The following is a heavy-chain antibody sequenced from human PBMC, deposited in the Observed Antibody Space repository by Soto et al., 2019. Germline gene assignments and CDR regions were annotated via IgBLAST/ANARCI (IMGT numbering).Heavy chain of an antibody. CDR2: IYYSGST. Sequence: PSETLSLTCTVSGGSISSGGYYWSWIRQHPRKGLEWIGYIYYSGSTYYNPSLKSRVTISVDTSKNQFSLKLSSVTAADTAVYYCASTDYYGSGSYYNWFDPWGQGTLVTVSS. D-gene: IGHD3-10*01. CDR1: GGSISSGGYY. CDR3: ASTDYYGSGSYYNWFDP. V-gene: IGHV4-31*03. J-gene: IGHJ5*02.